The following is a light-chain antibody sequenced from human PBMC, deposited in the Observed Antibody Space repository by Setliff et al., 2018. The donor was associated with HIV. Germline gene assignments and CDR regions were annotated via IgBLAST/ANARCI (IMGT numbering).Light chain of an antibody. CDR1: ISDVGSYNL. V-gene: IGLV2-23*02. CDR3: CSYAGSSTYV. Sequence: SALTQPASVSGSPGQSITISCTGTISDVGSYNLVSWYQQHPGKAPKLMIFEVSKRPSGVSNRFSGSKSGNTASLTISGHQTEDEADYHCCSYAGSSTYVFGIGTKVTVL. J-gene: IGLJ1*01. CDR2: EVS.